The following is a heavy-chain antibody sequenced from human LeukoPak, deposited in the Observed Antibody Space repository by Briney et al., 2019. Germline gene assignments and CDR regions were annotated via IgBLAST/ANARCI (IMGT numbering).Heavy chain of an antibody. V-gene: IGHV3-21*01. J-gene: IGHJ3*02. Sequence: PGGSLRLSCAASGFTLSSYSMNWVRQAPGKGLEWVSSISRSSAYIYYADSVKGRFTISRDNAKNSLYLQTNSLRAEDTAVYYCAKTEWPTLEGAFDIWGQGTMVTVSS. CDR1: GFTLSSYS. D-gene: IGHD1-1*01. CDR3: AKTEWPTLEGAFDI. CDR2: ISRSSAYI.